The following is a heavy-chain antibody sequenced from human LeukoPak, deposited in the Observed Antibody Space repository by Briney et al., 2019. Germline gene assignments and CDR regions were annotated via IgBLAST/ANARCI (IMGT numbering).Heavy chain of an antibody. CDR1: GVSVNNGHYY. V-gene: IGHV4-61*02. CDR3: ARAAYSSSGEWFDP. CDR2: IYKSGST. J-gene: IGHJ5*02. Sequence: KPSQTLSLTCTVSGVSVNNGHYYWTCVRQPAGKGLECLARIYKSGSTNYNPSLERRVTISLDTSKNQFSLKMSSVTAADTAVYYCARAAYSSSGEWFDPWGQGTLVTVSS. D-gene: IGHD6-6*01.